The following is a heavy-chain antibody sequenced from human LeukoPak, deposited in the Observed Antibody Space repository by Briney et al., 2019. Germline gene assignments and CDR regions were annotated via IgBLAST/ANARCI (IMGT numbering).Heavy chain of an antibody. Sequence: PGGSLRLSCAASRFTFSDYYMSWIRQAPGKGLEWVSYISSSGSTIYYADSVKGRFAISRDNAKNSLYLQMNSLRAEDTAVYYCARDAGGYDSKADYWGQGTLVTVSS. J-gene: IGHJ4*02. CDR2: ISSSGSTI. CDR3: ARDAGGYDSKADY. V-gene: IGHV3-11*01. CDR1: RFTFSDYY. D-gene: IGHD5-12*01.